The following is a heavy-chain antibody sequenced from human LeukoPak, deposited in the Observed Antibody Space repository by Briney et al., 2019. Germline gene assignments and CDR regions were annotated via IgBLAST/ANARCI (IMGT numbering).Heavy chain of an antibody. J-gene: IGHJ4*02. CDR2: ISSSSSSYI. CDR3: ARERGYCSGGSCYSGFDY. Sequence: PGGSLRLSCAASGFTLSSHSMNWVRQAPGKGLEWVSSISSSSSSYIYYADSVKGRFTISRDNAKNSLYLQMNSLRAEDTAVYYCARERGYCSGGSCYSGFDYWGQGTLVTVSS. CDR1: GFTLSSHS. D-gene: IGHD2-15*01. V-gene: IGHV3-21*01.